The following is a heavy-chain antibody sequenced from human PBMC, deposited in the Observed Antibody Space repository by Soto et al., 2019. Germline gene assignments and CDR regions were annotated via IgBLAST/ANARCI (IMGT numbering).Heavy chain of an antibody. J-gene: IGHJ4*02. Sequence: PSETLSLTCSVSGYLLSSGYYWGWVRQTPGKGLEWLGSIDYSGRTYKNPSLKSRVSASVDLSKNQFSLTLRSVTAADTAVYFCARDLSSSYDSYYLDYLGQGTLVTVSS. CDR1: GYLLSSGYY. V-gene: IGHV4-38-2*02. CDR3: ARDLSSSYDSYYLDY. D-gene: IGHD3-22*01. CDR2: IDYSGRT.